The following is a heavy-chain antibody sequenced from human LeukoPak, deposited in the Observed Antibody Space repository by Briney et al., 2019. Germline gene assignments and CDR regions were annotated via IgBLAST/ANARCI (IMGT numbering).Heavy chain of an antibody. CDR1: GGSISSSSYY. D-gene: IGHD3-22*01. V-gene: IGHV4-39*01. CDR2: IYYSGST. Sequence: SETLSLTCTVSGGSISSSSYYWGWIRQPPGKGLEWIGSIYYSGSTYYNPSLKSRVTISVDTSKNQFSLKLSSVTAADTAVYYCARPSPSYYYDSSGYYHRFGYWFDPWGQGTLVTVSS. J-gene: IGHJ5*02. CDR3: ARPSPSYYYDSSGYYHRFGYWFDP.